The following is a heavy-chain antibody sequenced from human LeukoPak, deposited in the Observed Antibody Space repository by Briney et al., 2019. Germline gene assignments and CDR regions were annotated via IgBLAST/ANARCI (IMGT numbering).Heavy chain of an antibody. CDR1: GYTFTGYY. D-gene: IGHD3-22*01. J-gene: IGHJ4*02. CDR3: ARVRSEYYYDSSGYNPFDY. V-gene: IGHV1-2*06. CDR2: INPNSGGT. Sequence: ASVKVSCKASGYTFTGYYMHWVRQAPGQGLEWMGRINPNSGGTNYAQKFQGRVTMTRDTSISTAYMELSRLRSDDTAVYYCARVRSEYYYDSSGYNPFDYWGQGTLVTVSS.